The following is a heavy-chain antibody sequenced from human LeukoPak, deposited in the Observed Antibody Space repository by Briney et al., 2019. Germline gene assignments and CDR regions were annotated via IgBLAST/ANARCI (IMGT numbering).Heavy chain of an antibody. D-gene: IGHD3-22*01. J-gene: IGHJ4*02. CDR1: GFTFISYA. CDR2: ISFHGTDS. V-gene: IGHV3-30*04. CDR3: AKDSGYYYDSSASMVDY. Sequence: GTSLRLSCAASGFTFISYAIHWVRQAPGKGLEWVAVISFHGTDSFYADSVKGRFTISRDNSKNTLYLQMSSLRADDTAVYYCAKDSGYYYDSSASMVDYWGQGTLVTVSS.